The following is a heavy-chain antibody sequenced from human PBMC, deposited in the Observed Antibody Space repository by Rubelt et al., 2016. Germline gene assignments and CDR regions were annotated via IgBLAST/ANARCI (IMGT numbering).Heavy chain of an antibody. CDR2: ISHSGST. Sequence: SLTCAVSGGSINDNNWWSWVRQPPGKGLEWIGEISHSGSTSYNPSLQSRVTISMDKSMHHFSLRLSSVTAADTAVYYCARHGLWSRNAIDYWGQGTLVTVSS. CDR1: GGSINDNNW. D-gene: IGHD3-16*01. V-gene: IGHV4-4*02. J-gene: IGHJ4*02. CDR3: ARHGLWSRNAIDY.